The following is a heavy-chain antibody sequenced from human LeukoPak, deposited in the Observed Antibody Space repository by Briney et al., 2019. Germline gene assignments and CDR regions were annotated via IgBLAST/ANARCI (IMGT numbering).Heavy chain of an antibody. CDR3: TRDPRNLDY. Sequence: GGSLRLSCTASGFTFSSYNMNWVRQAPGKGLESLSYISPSGTDISYADSVKGRFTISRDNAENSLYLQMNSLRAEDTAVYYCTRDPRNLDYWGQEPWSPSPQ. J-gene: IGHJ4*01. CDR1: GFTFSSYN. D-gene: IGHD1-14*01. CDR2: ISPSGTDI. V-gene: IGHV3-21*05.